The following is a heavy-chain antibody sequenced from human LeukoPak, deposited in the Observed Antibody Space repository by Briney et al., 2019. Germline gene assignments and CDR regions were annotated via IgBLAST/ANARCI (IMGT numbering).Heavy chain of an antibody. CDR3: ARSGDSDGPNWFDP. D-gene: IGHD1-26*01. V-gene: IGHV3-72*01. Sequence: PGGSLRLSCAASGILFSDTYLDWVRQAPGKGLEWVGRSSDKANGYTTKYAASVRDRFTISRDDSKNSLYLQMKSLKIEDTAVYYCARSGDSDGPNWFDPWGQGTLVTVSS. CDR1: GILFSDTY. CDR2: SSDKANGYTT. J-gene: IGHJ5*02.